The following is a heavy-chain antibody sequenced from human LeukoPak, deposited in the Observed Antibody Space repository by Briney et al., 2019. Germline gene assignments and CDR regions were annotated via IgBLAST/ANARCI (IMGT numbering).Heavy chain of an antibody. CDR3: AKAAAAPGFDF. CDR1: GFTSSSYA. Sequence: GGSLRLSCAASGFTSSSYALNWVRQAPGKGLEWVATVSGSGDRMYHADSVKGRFTISRDNSKNTIYLQMNSLRAEDTALYYCAKAAAAPGFDFWGQGTPVTVSS. CDR2: VSGSGDRM. D-gene: IGHD6-13*01. J-gene: IGHJ4*02. V-gene: IGHV3-23*01.